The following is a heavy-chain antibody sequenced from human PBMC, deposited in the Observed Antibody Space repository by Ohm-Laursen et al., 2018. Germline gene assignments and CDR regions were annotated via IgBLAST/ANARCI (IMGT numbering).Heavy chain of an antibody. J-gene: IGHJ4*02. CDR3: AREELESSGWAD. CDR1: GFTVSSNY. Sequence: SLRLSCSASGFTVSSNYMSWVRQAPGKGLEWVSLIYSGGNTYYADSVKSRFTISRDNAKNTLYLQMNSLRAEDTAVYYCAREELESSGWADWGQGTLVTVAS. D-gene: IGHD6-19*01. CDR2: IYSGGNT. V-gene: IGHV3-53*01.